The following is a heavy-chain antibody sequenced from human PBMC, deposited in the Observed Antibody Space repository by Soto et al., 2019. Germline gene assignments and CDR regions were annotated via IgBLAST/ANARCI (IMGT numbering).Heavy chain of an antibody. J-gene: IGHJ1*01. CDR3: AHTPYYYDSSGYYSNAEYFQH. D-gene: IGHD3-22*01. CDR2: IYWDDDK. Sequence: QITLKESGPTLVKPTQTLTLTCTFSGFSLSTSGVGVGWIRQPPGKALEWLALIYWDDDKSNSPSLKSRLTMNKDTTENQVVLTMTNTDHVDTATYYCAHTPYYYDSSGYYSNAEYFQHWGQGTLVTVSS. CDR1: GFSLSTSGVG. V-gene: IGHV2-5*02.